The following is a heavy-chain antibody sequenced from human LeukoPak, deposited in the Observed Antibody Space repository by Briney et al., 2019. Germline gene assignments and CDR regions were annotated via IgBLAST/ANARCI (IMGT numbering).Heavy chain of an antibody. J-gene: IGHJ4*02. CDR1: GFTVSSNY. CDR2: IRSSSTTI. V-gene: IGHV3-48*01. D-gene: IGHD2-2*01. Sequence: GGSLRLSCAASGFTVSSNYMSWVRQAPGKGLEWISYIRSSSTTIYYADSVKGRFTISRDNAENSVYLQMNSLRVEDTAVYFCARDSRSHCGTDACYGPYFDYWGQGILVAVSS. CDR3: ARDSRSHCGTDACYGPYFDY.